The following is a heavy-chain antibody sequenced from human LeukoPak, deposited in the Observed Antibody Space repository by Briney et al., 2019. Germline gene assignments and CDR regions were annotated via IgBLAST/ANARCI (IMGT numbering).Heavy chain of an antibody. CDR3: ARDFGRYYFDY. D-gene: IGHD3-10*01. CDR1: GFTFSSYS. CDR2: ISSRSGYI. J-gene: IGHJ4*02. Sequence: GGSLRLSCAASGFTFSSYSMNWVRQAPGKGLEWVSSISSRSGYIYYADSVRGRFTISRDNAKNSLYLQMNSLRAEDTAVYYCARDFGRYYFDYWGQGTLVTVSS. V-gene: IGHV3-21*01.